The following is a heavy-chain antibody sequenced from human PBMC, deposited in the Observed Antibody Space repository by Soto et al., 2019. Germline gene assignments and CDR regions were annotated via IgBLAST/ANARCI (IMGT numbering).Heavy chain of an antibody. CDR2: IYYSGST. J-gene: IGHJ6*03. D-gene: IGHD2-15*01. CDR3: ASRYCSGGSCQQPSYYYYYYMDV. V-gene: IGHV4-39*01. Sequence: SETLSLTCTVSGGSISSSSYYWGWIRQPPGKRLEWIGSIYYSGSTYYNPSLKSRVTISVDTSKNQFSLKLSSVTAADTAVYYCASRYCSGGSCQQPSYYYYYYMDVWGKGTTVTVSS. CDR1: GGSISSSSYY.